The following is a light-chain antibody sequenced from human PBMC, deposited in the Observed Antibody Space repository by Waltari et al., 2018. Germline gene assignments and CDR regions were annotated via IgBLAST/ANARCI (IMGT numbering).Light chain of an antibody. J-gene: IGKJ2*03. V-gene: IGKV4-1*01. CDR2: WAS. Sequence: DIVMTQSPDSLAVSLGERATINCKSRQGVFYNSNNKNYLAWYQQKAGQPPKPLIDWASSRESGVPDRFSGSVSGTDFTLTISSLQAEDVAVYYCQQYYTAPYSFGQGTKLEIK. CDR1: QGVFYNSNNKNY. CDR3: QQYYTAPYS.